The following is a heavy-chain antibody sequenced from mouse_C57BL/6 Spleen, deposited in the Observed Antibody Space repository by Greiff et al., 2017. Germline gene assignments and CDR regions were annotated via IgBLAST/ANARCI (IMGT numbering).Heavy chain of an antibody. CDR2: IHPNSGST. CDR1: GYTFTSYW. Sequence: QVQLQQPGAELVKPGASVKLSCKASGYTFTSYWMHWVKQRPGQGLEWIGMIHPNSGSTNYNEKFKSKATLTVDKSSSTAYMQLSSLTSEDSAVYYCARMMTTVVADWYFDVWGTGTTVTVSS. CDR3: ARMMTTVVADWYFDV. V-gene: IGHV1-64*01. D-gene: IGHD1-1*01. J-gene: IGHJ1*03.